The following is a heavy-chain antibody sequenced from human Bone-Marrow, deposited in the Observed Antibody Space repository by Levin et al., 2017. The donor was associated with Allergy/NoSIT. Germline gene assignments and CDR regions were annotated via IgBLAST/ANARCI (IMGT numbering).Heavy chain of an antibody. CDR3: ARESVRIVGATTPLFRY. CDR1: GYTFTSYY. D-gene: IGHD1-26*01. J-gene: IGHJ4*02. Sequence: ASVKVSCKASGYTFTSYYMHWVRQAPGQGLEWMGIINPSGGSTSYAQKFQGRVTMTRDTSTSTVYMELSSLRSEDTAVYYCARESVRIVGATTPLFRYWGQGTLVTVSS. CDR2: INPSGGST. V-gene: IGHV1-46*01.